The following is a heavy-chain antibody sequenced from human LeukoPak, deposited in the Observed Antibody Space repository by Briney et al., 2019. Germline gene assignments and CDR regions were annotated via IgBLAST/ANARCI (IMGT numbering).Heavy chain of an antibody. Sequence: SETLSLTCTVSGGSISSSSYYWGWIRQPPGKGLEWIGSIYYSGSTYYNPSLKSRVTISVDTSKNQFSLKLSSVTAADTAVYYCAREAYNWNVRWVGTPDYWGQGTLVTVSS. CDR1: GGSISSSSYY. J-gene: IGHJ4*02. D-gene: IGHD1-1*01. CDR3: AREAYNWNVRWVGTPDY. CDR2: IYYSGST. V-gene: IGHV4-39*07.